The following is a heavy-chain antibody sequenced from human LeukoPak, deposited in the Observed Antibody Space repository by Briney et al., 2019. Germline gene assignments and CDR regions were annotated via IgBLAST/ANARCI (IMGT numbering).Heavy chain of an antibody. J-gene: IGHJ4*02. CDR1: GFTFGTYS. V-gene: IGHV3-48*01. Sequence: GGSLRLSCAASGFTFGTYSMNWVRQAPGKGLEWVSYISSSGGSIYYADSVKGRFTISRDNAENSLYLQLNSLRAEDAAVYYCAREGGSAARSDYWGQGTLVTVSS. D-gene: IGHD6-6*01. CDR3: AREGGSAARSDY. CDR2: ISSSGGSI.